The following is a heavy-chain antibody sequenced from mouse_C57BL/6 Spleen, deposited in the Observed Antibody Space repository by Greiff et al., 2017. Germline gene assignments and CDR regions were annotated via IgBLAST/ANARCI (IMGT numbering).Heavy chain of an antibody. J-gene: IGHJ3*01. Sequence: VQLQQSGPELVKPGASVKISCKASGYAFSSSWMNWVKQRPGKGLEWIGRIYPGDGDTNYNGKFKGKATLTADKSSSTAYMQLSSLTSEDSAVXFCAIDGYYVSWFAYWGQGTLVTVSA. CDR1: GYAFSSSW. CDR2: IYPGDGDT. CDR3: AIDGYYVSWFAY. D-gene: IGHD2-3*01. V-gene: IGHV1-82*01.